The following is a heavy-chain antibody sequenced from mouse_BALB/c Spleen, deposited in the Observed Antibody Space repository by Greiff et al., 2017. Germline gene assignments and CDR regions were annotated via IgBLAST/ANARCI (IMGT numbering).Heavy chain of an antibody. V-gene: IGHV1S135*01. CDR2: IDPYNGGT. Sequence: EVKLMESGPELVKPGASVKVSCKASGYAFTSYNMYWVKQSHGKSLEWIGYIDPYNGGTSYNQKFKGKAKLTAVTSTSTAYMELSSLTNEDSAVYYCTRGYWGQGTTLSLL. CDR1: GYAFTSYN. J-gene: IGHJ2*01. CDR3: TRGY.